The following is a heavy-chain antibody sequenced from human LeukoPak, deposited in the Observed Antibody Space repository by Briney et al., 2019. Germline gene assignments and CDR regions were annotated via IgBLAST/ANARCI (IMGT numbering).Heavy chain of an antibody. CDR3: ARDLSSTSNWEFDY. V-gene: IGHV1-2*06. CDR1: GYTFIDYF. CDR2: LNPNNGYT. D-gene: IGHD7-27*01. J-gene: IGHJ4*02. Sequence: GASVKVSCKTSGYTFIDYFIHWVRQAPGQGLEWMGRLNPNNGYTFYTEEFQGRVTMTRDTSISTAYMELSRLTSDDTALYCCARDLSSTSNWEFDYWGQGTLVTVSS.